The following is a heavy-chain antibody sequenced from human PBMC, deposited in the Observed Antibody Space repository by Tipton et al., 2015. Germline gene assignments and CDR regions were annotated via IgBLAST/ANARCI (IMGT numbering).Heavy chain of an antibody. J-gene: IGHJ5*02. V-gene: IGHV4-39*01. CDR3: ARRAAAKEGISWFDP. Sequence: TLSLTCSVSGVSISSRRYYWGWIRQPPGKGLEWIGSIYYSGSTYYNPSLKSRVTISVDTSKNQFSLKLSSVTAADTAVYYCARRAAAKEGISWFDPWGQGVLVTVSS. CDR1: GVSISSRRYY. CDR2: IYYSGST. D-gene: IGHD6-13*01.